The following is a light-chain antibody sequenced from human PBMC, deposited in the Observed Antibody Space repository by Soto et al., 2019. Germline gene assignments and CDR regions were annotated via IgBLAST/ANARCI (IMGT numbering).Light chain of an antibody. CDR2: AAS. CDR3: QQLNNYPRT. Sequence: IQLTQSPSSLSASVGDRVTITCRASQGISSYLAWYQQKPGKAPKLLIYAASNLQSGVPSRFSGSGSGTDFIITINSLQPEDFATYYCQQLNNYPRTFGPGTKVDIK. V-gene: IGKV1-9*01. CDR1: QGISSY. J-gene: IGKJ3*01.